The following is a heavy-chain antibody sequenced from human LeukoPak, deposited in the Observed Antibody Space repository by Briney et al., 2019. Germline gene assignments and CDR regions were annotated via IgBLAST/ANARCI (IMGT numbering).Heavy chain of an antibody. CDR2: TYYSGST. CDR3: ARGRFGVKGAFDI. D-gene: IGHD3-10*01. CDR1: GGSISSGDYY. Sequence: SETLSLTCTVSGGSISSGDYYWSWIRQPPGTGLEWIGYTYYSGSTYYNPSLKSRVTISVDTSKNQFSLKLSSVTAADTAVYYCARGRFGVKGAFDIWGQGTMVTVSS. J-gene: IGHJ3*02. V-gene: IGHV4-30-4*01.